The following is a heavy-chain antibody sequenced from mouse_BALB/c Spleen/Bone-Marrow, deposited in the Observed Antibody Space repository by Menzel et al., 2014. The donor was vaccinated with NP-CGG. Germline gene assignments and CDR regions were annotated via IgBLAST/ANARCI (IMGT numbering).Heavy chain of an antibody. CDR1: GYTFTSYW. V-gene: IGHV1-61*01. CDR2: IDPSDSET. J-gene: IGHJ2*01. CDR3: ARWGAYFDY. Sequence: QVQLQESGAELVRPGTPVKLSCKASGYTFTSYWMNWVKQRPGRGLEWIGRIDPSDSETHYKQKFKDKATLTVDKSSSTAYIQRSSLTSDDSAVYYCARWGAYFDYWGQGTTLTVSS.